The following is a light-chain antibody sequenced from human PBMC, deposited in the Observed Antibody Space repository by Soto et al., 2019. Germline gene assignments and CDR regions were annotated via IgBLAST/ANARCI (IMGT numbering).Light chain of an antibody. CDR3: QQLFDSPIT. Sequence: DIQMTQSPSSVSASVGDRVTITCRASQGVSSWLVWYQQKPGKAPKLLIYAASSLESGVPSRFSATVSGTEFSLTITSLQPEDFATYYCQQLFDSPITFGQGTRLEIK. CDR1: QGVSSW. J-gene: IGKJ5*01. CDR2: AAS. V-gene: IGKV1D-12*01.